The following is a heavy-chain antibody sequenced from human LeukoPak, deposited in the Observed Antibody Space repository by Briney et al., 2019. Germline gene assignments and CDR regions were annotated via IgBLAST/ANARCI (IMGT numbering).Heavy chain of an antibody. Sequence: GGSLRLSCAASGFTFSSYWMSWVRQALGKGLEWVSVIYSGGSTYCADSVKGRFTISRDNSKNTLYLQMNSLRAEDTAVYYCARTTYDSSGLFDYWGQGTLVTVSS. J-gene: IGHJ4*02. CDR3: ARTTYDSSGLFDY. CDR1: GFTFSSYW. V-gene: IGHV3-53*01. CDR2: IYSGGST. D-gene: IGHD3-22*01.